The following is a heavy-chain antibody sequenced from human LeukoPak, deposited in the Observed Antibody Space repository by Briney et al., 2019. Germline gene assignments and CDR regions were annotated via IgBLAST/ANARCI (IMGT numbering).Heavy chain of an antibody. CDR3: ARALAVAGYYFDY. CDR1: GFTFSSYS. CDR2: ISSSSSYI. J-gene: IGHJ4*02. D-gene: IGHD6-19*01. V-gene: IGHV3-21*01. Sequence: GGSLRLSCAAAGFTFSSYSMNWVRQAPGKGLEWVSSISSSSSYIYYADSVKGRFTISRDNAKNSLYLQMNSLRAEDTAVYYCARALAVAGYYFDYWGQGTLVTVSS.